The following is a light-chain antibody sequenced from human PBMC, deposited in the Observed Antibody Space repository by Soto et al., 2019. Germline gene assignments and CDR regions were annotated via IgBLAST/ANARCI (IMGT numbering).Light chain of an antibody. V-gene: IGLV2-14*01. CDR3: SSYTSSSTQV. CDR2: DVS. Sequence: QSVLTQPASVSGSHGQSITISCTGTSSDVGGYNYVSWYQQHPGKAPKLMIYDVSNRPSGVSNRFSGSKSGNTASLTISGLQGEDEADYYCSSYTSSSTQVFGGGTKVTVL. CDR1: SSDVGGYNY. J-gene: IGLJ2*01.